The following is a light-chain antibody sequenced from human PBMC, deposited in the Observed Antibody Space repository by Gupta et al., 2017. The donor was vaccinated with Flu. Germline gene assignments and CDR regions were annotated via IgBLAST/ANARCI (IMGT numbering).Light chain of an antibody. CDR2: SNN. J-gene: IGLJ3*02. Sequence: QSVLTQPPSPSGAPGPRVTISCSGSSSNIGSNTVNWYHQLPGTAPKLLIYSNNQRPSGVPDRFSGSKSGTSASLAISGLQSEDEADYYCAAWDDSLNGWVFGGGTKLTVL. V-gene: IGLV1-44*01. CDR3: AAWDDSLNGWV. CDR1: SSNIGSNT.